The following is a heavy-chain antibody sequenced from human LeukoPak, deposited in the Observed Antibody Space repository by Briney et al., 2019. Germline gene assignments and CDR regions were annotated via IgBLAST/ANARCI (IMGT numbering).Heavy chain of an antibody. Sequence: GGSLRLSCAASGFTFSNNAMSWVRQAPGKGLEWVSATSTSGGSAYYADSVKGRFTISRDNSKNTLYLQMDSLRADDTAVYYCAKDLPSSGWYVSQFDYWGQGTLVTVSS. J-gene: IGHJ4*02. D-gene: IGHD6-19*01. V-gene: IGHV3-23*01. CDR3: AKDLPSSGWYVSQFDY. CDR1: GFTFSNNA. CDR2: TSTSGGSA.